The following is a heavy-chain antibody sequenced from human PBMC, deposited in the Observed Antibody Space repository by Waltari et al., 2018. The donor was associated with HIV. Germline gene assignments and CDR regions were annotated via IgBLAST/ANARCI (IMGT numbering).Heavy chain of an antibody. CDR3: ASQGAGTGYFDY. D-gene: IGHD6-19*01. CDR1: GGSISSYY. CDR2: IYYSWST. V-gene: IGHV4-59*01. J-gene: IGHJ4*02. Sequence: QVQLQESGPGLVKPSETLSLTCPVSGGSISSYYWSWIRQPPGKGLEWLGYIYYSWSTNYNPSLKSRVTISVDTSKNQFSLKLSSVTAADTAVYYCASQGAGTGYFDYWGQGTLVTVSS.